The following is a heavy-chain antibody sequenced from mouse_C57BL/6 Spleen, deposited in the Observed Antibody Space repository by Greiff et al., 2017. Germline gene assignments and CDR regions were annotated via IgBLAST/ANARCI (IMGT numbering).Heavy chain of an antibody. D-gene: IGHD2-4*01. J-gene: IGHJ3*01. Sequence: VQLKQSGPGLVKPSQSLSLTCSVTGYSITSGYYWNWIRQFPGNKLEWMGYISYDGSNNYNPSLKNRISITRDTSKNQFFLKLNSVTTEDTATYYCARGIVYYDYDAAWFAYWGQGTLVTVSA. CDR2: ISYDGSN. CDR1: GYSITSGYY. V-gene: IGHV3-6*01. CDR3: ARGIVYYDYDAAWFAY.